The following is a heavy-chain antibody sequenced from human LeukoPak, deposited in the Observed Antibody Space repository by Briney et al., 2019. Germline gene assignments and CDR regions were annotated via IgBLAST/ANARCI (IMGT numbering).Heavy chain of an antibody. CDR1: GGSLISHY. V-gene: IGHV4-59*11. CDR2: IYDFGST. J-gene: IGHJ4*02. D-gene: IGHD1-26*01. Sequence: SETLYLTCTVSGGSLISHYWSWLRQTPGKGLEWIGYIYDFGSTDYNPSLKSRVTMSVDTSKNEFSLKLSSVTAADTAVYYCAGAVGALLTWAFWGQGTLVTVSS. CDR3: AGAVGALLTWAF.